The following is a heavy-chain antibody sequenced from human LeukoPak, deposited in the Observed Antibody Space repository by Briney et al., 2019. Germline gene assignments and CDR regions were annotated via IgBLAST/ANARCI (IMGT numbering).Heavy chain of an antibody. Sequence: SETLSLTCTVSGGSISSYYWSWIRQPPGKGLEWIGYIYYSGSTNYNPSLKSRVTISVDTSKNQFSLKLSSVTAADTAVYYCARPGTYSSSWGYFDYWGQGTLVTVSS. V-gene: IGHV4-59*01. CDR1: GGSISSYY. CDR2: IYYSGST. CDR3: ARPGTYSSSWGYFDY. D-gene: IGHD6-13*01. J-gene: IGHJ4*02.